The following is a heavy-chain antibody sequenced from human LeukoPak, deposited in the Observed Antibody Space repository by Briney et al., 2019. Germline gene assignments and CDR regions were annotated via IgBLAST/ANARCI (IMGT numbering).Heavy chain of an antibody. Sequence: SETLSLTCAVYGGSFSGYYWSWIRQPPGKGLEWIGEINHSGSTNYNPSLKSRVTISVDTSKNQFSLKLSSVTAADTAVYYGARHNGDYEGNWYDPWGQGTLVTVSS. CDR1: GGSFSGYY. J-gene: IGHJ5*02. V-gene: IGHV4-34*01. CDR2: INHSGST. CDR3: ARHNGDYEGNWYDP. D-gene: IGHD4-17*01.